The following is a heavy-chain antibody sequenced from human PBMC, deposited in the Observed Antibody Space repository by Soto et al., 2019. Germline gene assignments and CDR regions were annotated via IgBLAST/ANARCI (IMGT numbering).Heavy chain of an antibody. Sequence: QVQLVQSGAEVKKPGSSVKVSCKASGGTFSSYAISWVRQAPGQGLEWMGGIIPIFGTANYAQKFQGRVTITADESTSTAYMELSSLRSEGTAVYYCARGYYYDSSGYYAAPDYWGQGTLVTVSS. CDR3: ARGYYYDSSGYYAAPDY. V-gene: IGHV1-69*01. D-gene: IGHD3-22*01. CDR2: IIPIFGTA. CDR1: GGTFSSYA. J-gene: IGHJ4*02.